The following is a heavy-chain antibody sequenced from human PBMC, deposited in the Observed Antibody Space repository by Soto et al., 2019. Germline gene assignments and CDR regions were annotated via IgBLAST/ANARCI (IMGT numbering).Heavy chain of an antibody. V-gene: IGHV3-23*01. J-gene: IGHJ3*02. CDR3: AKDSEGWPQWQTWGFFDI. D-gene: IGHD6-19*01. CDR1: GFTFSSYS. Sequence: GGSLRLSCAASGFTFSSYSMNWVRQAPGKGLEWVSGISNSGNSTHYADSVKGRFTISRDNSKNTLNLQMNSLRAEDTALYYYAKDSEGWPQWQTWGFFDIWGRGAMVTVSS. CDR2: ISNSGNST.